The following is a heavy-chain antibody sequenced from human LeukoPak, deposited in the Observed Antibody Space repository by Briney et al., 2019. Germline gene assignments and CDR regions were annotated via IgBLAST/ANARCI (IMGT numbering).Heavy chain of an antibody. J-gene: IGHJ4*02. D-gene: IGHD5-24*01. CDR2: VSGSGGST. CDR3: AKDLTQRWLQLTVESDY. CDR1: GFTFSSYA. Sequence: PGGSLRLSCAASGFTFSSYAMSWVRLAPGKGLEWVSAVSGSGGSTYYADSVKGRFTISRDNSKNTLYLQMNSLRAEDTAVYYCAKDLTQRWLQLTVESDYWGQGTLVTVSS. V-gene: IGHV3-23*01.